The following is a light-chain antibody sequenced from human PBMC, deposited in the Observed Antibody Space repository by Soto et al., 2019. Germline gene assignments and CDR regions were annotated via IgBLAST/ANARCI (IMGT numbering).Light chain of an antibody. CDR3: QQYGSSPPT. Sequence: EIVLTQSPGTLSLSPGERATLSCRASQSVSSTYLAWYQQKPGQAPGLLLYGASNRASGIPDRFAGSGSGTDFTLTISRLEPEDFAVYYCQQYGSSPPTFGPGTKVDIK. CDR2: GAS. CDR1: QSVSSTY. V-gene: IGKV3-20*01. J-gene: IGKJ3*01.